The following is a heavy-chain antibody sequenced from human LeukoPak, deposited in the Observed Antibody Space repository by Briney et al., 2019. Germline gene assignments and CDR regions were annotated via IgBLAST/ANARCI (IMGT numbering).Heavy chain of an antibody. J-gene: IGHJ6*03. CDR3: AREKIGTGTVLGKDYYYMDV. D-gene: IGHD3-16*01. CDR1: GGSFSGYY. V-gene: IGHV4-34*01. CDR2: INHSGGT. Sequence: SETLSLTCSVYGGSFSGYYWSWIRQPPGKGLEWIGEINHSGGTNYNPSLKSRVTISVDTSKNQFSLKLSSVTAADTAMYYCAREKIGTGTVLGKDYYYMDVWGKGTTVTVSS.